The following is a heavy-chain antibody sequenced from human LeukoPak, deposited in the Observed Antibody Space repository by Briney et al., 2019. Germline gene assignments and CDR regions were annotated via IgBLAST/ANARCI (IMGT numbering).Heavy chain of an antibody. J-gene: IGHJ4*02. CDR1: GFTFSSYG. D-gene: IGHD3-9*01. CDR2: ICYDGSNK. Sequence: GGSLRLSCAASGFTFSSYGMHWVRQAPGKGLEWVAVICYDGSNKYYADSVKGRFTISRDNSKNTLYLQMNSLRAEDTAVYYCARDRGYDILTGYFGYWGQGTLVTVSS. V-gene: IGHV3-33*01. CDR3: ARDRGYDILTGYFGY.